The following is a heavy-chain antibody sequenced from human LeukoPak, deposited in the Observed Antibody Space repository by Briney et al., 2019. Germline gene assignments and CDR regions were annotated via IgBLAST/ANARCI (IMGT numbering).Heavy chain of an antibody. D-gene: IGHD1-26*01. CDR3: ARGQWELSYFDY. Sequence: NTGGSLRLSCAASGFTFSSYSMNWVRQAPGKGLEWVSSISSSSSYIYYADSVKGRFTISRDNAKNSLYLQMNSLRAEDTAVYYCARGQWELSYFDYWGQGTLVTVSS. CDR2: ISSSSSYI. V-gene: IGHV3-21*01. J-gene: IGHJ4*02. CDR1: GFTFSSYS.